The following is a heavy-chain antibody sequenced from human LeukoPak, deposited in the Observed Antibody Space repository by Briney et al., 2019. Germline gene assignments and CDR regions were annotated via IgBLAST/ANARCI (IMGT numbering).Heavy chain of an antibody. V-gene: IGHV1-2*02. J-gene: IGHJ4*02. CDR1: GYTFTSYG. CDR3: ARVQGYCTDGRCLF. CDR2: INPNNGDT. Sequence: ASVKVSCKASGYTFTSYGISWVRQAPGQGLEWMGWINPNNGDTKYAQKFNGRVTMTRDTSISTAYMEMSRLRSDDTAVYYCARVQGYCTDGRCLFWGQGTLVTVSS. D-gene: IGHD2-8*01.